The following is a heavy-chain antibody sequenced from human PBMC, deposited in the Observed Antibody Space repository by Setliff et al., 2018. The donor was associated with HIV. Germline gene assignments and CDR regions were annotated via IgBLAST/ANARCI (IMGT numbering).Heavy chain of an antibody. J-gene: IGHJ6*03. V-gene: IGHV1-69*13. CDR2: IIPIFGTT. CDR1: GGRFSNYG. D-gene: IGHD3-9*01. Sequence: SVKVSCKASGGRFSNYGISWVRQAPGQGLEWMGGIIPIFGTTNYAQMFQGRVTMTADESTSTAYMELSSLRSEDTAVYYCARAVVPTYYDVLTGYVYYMDVWGKGNPGHRLL. CDR3: ARAVVPTYYDVLTGYVYYMDV.